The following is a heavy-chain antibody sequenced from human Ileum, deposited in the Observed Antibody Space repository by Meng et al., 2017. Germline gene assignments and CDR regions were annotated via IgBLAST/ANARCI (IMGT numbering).Heavy chain of an antibody. CDR1: GGSVSSSGYQ. J-gene: IGHJ4*02. CDR2: AST. V-gene: IGHV4-61*08. D-gene: IGHD7-27*01. Sequence: QLQGSGPGPVRPSETLSLICAVSGGSVSSSGYQWGWIRQPPGKGLEWIGYASTNYNPSLKSRVTISVDTSKNQFSLKLTSVTAADTAVYYCARDHWGSLDYWGQGVLVTVSS. CDR3: ARDHWGSLDY.